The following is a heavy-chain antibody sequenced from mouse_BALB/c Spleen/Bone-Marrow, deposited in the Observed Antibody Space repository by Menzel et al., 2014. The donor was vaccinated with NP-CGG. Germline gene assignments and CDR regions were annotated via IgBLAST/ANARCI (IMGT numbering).Heavy chain of an antibody. CDR3: ARGGDWFFDV. CDR1: GYSITSGYY. J-gene: IGHJ1*01. CDR2: ISYDGSN. Sequence: VQLQQSGPGLVKPSQSLSLTCSVSGYSITSGYYWNWIRQFPGNKLEWMDYISYDGSNNYNPSLKNRISITRDTSKNQFFLRLNSVTTEDTATYYCARGGDWFFDVWGAWTTVTVTS. V-gene: IGHV3-6*02.